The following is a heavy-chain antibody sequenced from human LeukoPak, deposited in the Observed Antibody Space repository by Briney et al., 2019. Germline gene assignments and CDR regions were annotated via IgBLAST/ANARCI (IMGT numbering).Heavy chain of an antibody. CDR2: INHSGYT. Sequence: SETLSLTCAVSGVPFSNNYWSWVRQSPSRGLEWIGEINHSGYTNYNPSLKSRVTMSIDTSKNQFSLKLTSVTAADAGVYYCTRAVAGPPDWGQGTLVTVSS. CDR3: TRAVAGPPD. D-gene: IGHD6-19*01. CDR1: GVPFSNNY. V-gene: IGHV4-34*01. J-gene: IGHJ4*02.